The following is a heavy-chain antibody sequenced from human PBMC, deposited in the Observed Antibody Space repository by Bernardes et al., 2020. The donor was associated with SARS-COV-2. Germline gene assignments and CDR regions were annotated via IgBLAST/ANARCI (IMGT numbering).Heavy chain of an antibody. V-gene: IGHV3-23*01. Sequence: GGSLRLSCAASGFTFSSYAMSWVRQAPGKGLEWVSCISDSGGSTYHADSVKGRFTISRDNSKNTLYLQMNGLRADDTAVYYCAKESIPTTMGNWFDPWGQGTMVTVSS. CDR1: GFTFSSYA. CDR2: ISDSGGST. CDR3: AKESIPTTMGNWFDP. J-gene: IGHJ5*02. D-gene: IGHD5-18*01.